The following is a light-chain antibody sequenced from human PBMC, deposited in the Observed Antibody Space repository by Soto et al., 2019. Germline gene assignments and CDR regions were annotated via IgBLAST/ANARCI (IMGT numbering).Light chain of an antibody. J-gene: IGKJ1*01. CDR1: QTISTW. Sequence: DIQATLSPPTLSASVVHTVTITCPASQTISTWMAWYQQKPGKAPKLLVYDASTLQSGVASRFSGSGSGTEFTLTISSLQPDDFATYYCQHYNSYSEACGQGTKGDIK. V-gene: IGKV1-5*01. CDR3: QHYNSYSEA. CDR2: DAS.